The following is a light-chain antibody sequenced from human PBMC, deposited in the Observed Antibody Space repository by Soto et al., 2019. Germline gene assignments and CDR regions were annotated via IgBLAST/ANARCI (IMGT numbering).Light chain of an antibody. CDR1: SSDVGGYNY. V-gene: IGLV2-14*01. CDR3: ISYTDNYLYV. J-gene: IGLJ1*01. CDR2: DVT. Sequence: QSALTRPASVSGSPGQSITISCTGTSSDVGGYNYVSWYQQQPGRAPKLMIHDVTYRPSGVSYRFSGSKSGNTASLTISGLQAEDEADYYCISYTDNYLYVFGTGTKVTVL.